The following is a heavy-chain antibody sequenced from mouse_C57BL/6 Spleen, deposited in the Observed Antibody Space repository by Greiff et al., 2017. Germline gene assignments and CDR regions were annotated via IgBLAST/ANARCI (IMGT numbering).Heavy chain of an antibody. Sequence: QVQLQQPGAELVRPGSSVKLSCKASGYTFTSYWMDWVKQRPGQGLEWIGNIYPSDSETHYNQKFKDKATLTVDKSSSTAYMQLSSLTSEDSAVYYCARTPLRAMDYWGQGTSVTVSS. V-gene: IGHV1-61*01. J-gene: IGHJ4*01. CDR3: ARTPLRAMDY. CDR2: IYPSDSET. CDR1: GYTFTSYW. D-gene: IGHD1-1*01.